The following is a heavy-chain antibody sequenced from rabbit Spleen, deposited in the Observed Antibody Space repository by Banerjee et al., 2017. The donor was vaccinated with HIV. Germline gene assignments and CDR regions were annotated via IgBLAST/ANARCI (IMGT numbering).Heavy chain of an antibody. CDR3: VRDLPDIIGWNFGF. CDR2: IDDGSSGST. D-gene: IGHD1-1*01. Sequence: QEQLEESGGDLVKPGASLTLTCKASGFDLSANYDLCWVRQAPGKGLEWIACIDDGSSGSTYYASWAKGRFTISKTSSTTVTLQMTSLTAADTATYFCVRDLPDIIGWNFGFWGPGTLVTVS. V-gene: IGHV1S45*01. CDR1: GFDLSANYD. J-gene: IGHJ3*01.